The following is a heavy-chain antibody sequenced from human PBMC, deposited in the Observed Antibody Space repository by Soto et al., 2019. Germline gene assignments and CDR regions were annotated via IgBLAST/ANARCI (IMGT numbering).Heavy chain of an antibody. CDR2: ISSSSSYI. CDR3: ARQNRGSSWSGFDY. CDR1: GFTFSSYS. J-gene: IGHJ4*02. Sequence: EVQLVESGGGLVKPGGSLRLSCAASGFTFSSYSMNWVRQAPGKGLEWVSSISSSSSYIYYADSVKGRFTISRDNAKNSLYLQMNSLRAEDTAVYYCARQNRGSSWSGFDYWGQGTLVTVSS. V-gene: IGHV3-21*01. D-gene: IGHD6-13*01.